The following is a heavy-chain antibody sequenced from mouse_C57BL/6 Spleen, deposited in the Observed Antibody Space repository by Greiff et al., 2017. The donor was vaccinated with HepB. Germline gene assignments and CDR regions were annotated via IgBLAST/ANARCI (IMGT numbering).Heavy chain of an antibody. CDR2: IDPSDSYT. CDR3: ARSTYDYGDAMDY. J-gene: IGHJ4*01. D-gene: IGHD2-4*01. CDR1: GYTFTSYW. Sequence: QVQLQQPGAELVMPGASVKLSCKASGYTFTSYWMHWVKQRPGQGLEWIGEIDPSDSYTNYNQKFKGKSTLTVDKSSSTAYMQLSSLTSEDSAVYYCARSTYDYGDAMDYWGQGTSVTVSS. V-gene: IGHV1-69*01.